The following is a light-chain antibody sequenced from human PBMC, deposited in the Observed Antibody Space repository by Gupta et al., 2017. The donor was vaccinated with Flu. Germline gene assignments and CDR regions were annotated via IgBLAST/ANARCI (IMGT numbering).Light chain of an antibody. CDR3: QSADITATYV. CDR1: ALSTQY. J-gene: IGLJ1*01. V-gene: IGLV3-25*03. Sequence: SYELTQPPSVSVSPGKTARITSSGDALSTQYVYWYQQKPGQAPMLVIYKDSERPSGIPERFSGSSAGTTVTLTISGVQAEDEADYYCQSADITATYVFGTGTKVTVL. CDR2: KDS.